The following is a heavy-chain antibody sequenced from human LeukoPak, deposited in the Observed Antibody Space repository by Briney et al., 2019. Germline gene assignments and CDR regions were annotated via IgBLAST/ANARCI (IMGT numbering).Heavy chain of an antibody. CDR1: GGSISSYH. V-gene: IGHV4-59*12. J-gene: IGHJ4*02. CDR2: IYDIGST. CDR3: ARYVPVKTGTTRASFDS. D-gene: IGHD1-1*01. Sequence: SETLSLTCTVCGGSISSYHWNWIRQSPGKGLEWIGYIYDIGSTTYNPSLKSRVTISVDTSKSQFSLNLRSVTAADTAVYYCARYVPVKTGTTRASFDSWGQGTLVTVSS.